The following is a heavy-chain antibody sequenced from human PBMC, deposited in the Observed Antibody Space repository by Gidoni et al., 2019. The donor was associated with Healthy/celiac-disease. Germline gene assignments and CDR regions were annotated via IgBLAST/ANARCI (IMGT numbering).Heavy chain of an antibody. CDR1: GGSISSYY. Sequence: QVQLQESGPGLVKPSETLSLTCTVSGGSISSYYWSWIRQPPGKGLEWIGYIYYSGSTNYNPSLKSRVTISVDTSKNQFSLKRSSVTAADTAVYYCARVGITMVRGVRAWFDPWGQGTLVTVSS. D-gene: IGHD3-10*01. CDR2: IYYSGST. J-gene: IGHJ5*02. CDR3: ARVGITMVRGVRAWFDP. V-gene: IGHV4-59*01.